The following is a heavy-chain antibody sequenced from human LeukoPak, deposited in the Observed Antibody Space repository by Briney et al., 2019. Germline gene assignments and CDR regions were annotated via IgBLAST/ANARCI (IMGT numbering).Heavy chain of an antibody. CDR1: GFTFSSYG. D-gene: IGHD6-13*01. CDR2: ISYDGSNK. Sequence: GGSLRLSCAASGFTFSSYGMHWVRQAPGKGLEWVAVISYDGSNKYYADSVKGRFTISRDNSKNTLYLQMNSLRAEDTAVYYCAKGKQQLATDAFDIWGQGTMVTVSS. CDR3: AKGKQQLATDAFDI. V-gene: IGHV3-30*18. J-gene: IGHJ3*02.